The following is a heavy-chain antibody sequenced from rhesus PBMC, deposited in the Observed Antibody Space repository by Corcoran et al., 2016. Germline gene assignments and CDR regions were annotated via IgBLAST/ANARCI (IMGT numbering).Heavy chain of an antibody. V-gene: IGHV2-174*01. CDR1: GFSLTTTGLG. CDR3: ARGIAAAGTRFDY. Sequence: QVTFKESGPALVKPTQTLTLTCTFSGFSLTTTGLGVGWIRQPPGKALEWVSLIYWDDDKRYSKSLNNRLTVTKDASKNQVVLTMTNMGPVDTATYSCARGIAAAGTRFDYWGQGVLVTVSS. D-gene: IGHD6-25*01. J-gene: IGHJ4*01. CDR2: IYWDDDK.